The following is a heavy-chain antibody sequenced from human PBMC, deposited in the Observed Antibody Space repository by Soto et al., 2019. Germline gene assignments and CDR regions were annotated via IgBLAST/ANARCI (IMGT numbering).Heavy chain of an antibody. Sequence: SETLSLTCAVYGGSFSGYYWSWIRQPPGKGLEWIGEINHSGSTNYNPSLKSRVTISVDTSKNQFSLKLSSVTAADTAVYYCARCASPHTVVVVAATHPLDYWGQGTLVTVSS. V-gene: IGHV4-34*01. CDR1: GGSFSGYY. J-gene: IGHJ4*02. CDR2: INHSGST. CDR3: ARCASPHTVVVVAATHPLDY. D-gene: IGHD2-15*01.